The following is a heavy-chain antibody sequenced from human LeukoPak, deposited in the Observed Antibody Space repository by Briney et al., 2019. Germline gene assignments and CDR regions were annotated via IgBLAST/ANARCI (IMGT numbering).Heavy chain of an antibody. Sequence: GGSLRLSCTTSGFTLGDYDMTWVRQDPGKGLEWVGFIRSKSYGGTADYAASLKDRFIILRDDSKSIAYLQVNSLKTEDTAVYYCSRGVVVGATGLSDHWGQGTLVTVSS. V-gene: IGHV3-49*04. CDR3: SRGVVVGATGLSDH. CDR2: IRSKSYGGTA. CDR1: GFTLGDYD. D-gene: IGHD1-26*01. J-gene: IGHJ4*02.